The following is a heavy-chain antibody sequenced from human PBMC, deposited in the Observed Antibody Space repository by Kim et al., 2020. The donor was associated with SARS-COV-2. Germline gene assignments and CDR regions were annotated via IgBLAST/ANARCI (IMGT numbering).Heavy chain of an antibody. V-gene: IGHV1-18*04. D-gene: IGHD3-9*01. Sequence: ASVKVSCKASGYTFTSYGISWVRQAPGQGLEWMGWISAYNGNTNYAQNLQGRVTMTTDTSTSTAYMELRSLRSDDTAVYYCARDPYDILTGYYNENWFDPGGQGTLVTVSS. CDR3: ARDPYDILTGYYNENWFDP. CDR1: GYTFTSYG. CDR2: ISAYNGNT. J-gene: IGHJ5*02.